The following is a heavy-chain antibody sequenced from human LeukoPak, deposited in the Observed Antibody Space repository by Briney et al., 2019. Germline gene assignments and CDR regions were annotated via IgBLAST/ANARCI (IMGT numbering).Heavy chain of an antibody. Sequence: PSETLSLTCTVSGGSISSYYWGWIRQPPGKGLEWIGSIYYSGSTYYNPSLKGRVTISVDTSKNQFSLKLNSVTAADTSVYYCARRKLSPYFDLWGQGTLVTVSS. CDR3: ARRKLSPYFDL. CDR1: GGSISSYY. CDR2: IYYSGST. D-gene: IGHD2/OR15-2a*01. V-gene: IGHV4-39*01. J-gene: IGHJ4*02.